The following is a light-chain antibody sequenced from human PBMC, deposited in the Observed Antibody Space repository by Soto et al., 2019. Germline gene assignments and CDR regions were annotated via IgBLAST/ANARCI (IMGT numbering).Light chain of an antibody. V-gene: IGKV1-39*01. CDR3: PQSYTTPRT. CDR1: QTIIGY. J-gene: IGKJ1*01. CDR2: AAS. Sequence: DIQMTQSPSSLSASIGDSVTITCRASQTIIGYLNWYQQKPGKAPRLLINAASNLQSGVPSRFRGSGSETDFTLTITSLQPEDFATYYCPQSYTTPRTFGQGTKV.